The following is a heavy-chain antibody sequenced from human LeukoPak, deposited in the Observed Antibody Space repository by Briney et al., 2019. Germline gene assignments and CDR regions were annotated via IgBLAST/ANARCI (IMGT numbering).Heavy chain of an antibody. Sequence: PGGSLRLSCAASGFTFSTYSMTWVRQAPGKGLRWVSSISGSSSYIYYADSVRGRFTISRDNAKNSLYLQMNSLRAEDTAVYYCARGQSYGWFDPWGQGTLVTVSS. CDR2: ISGSSSYI. CDR3: ARGQSYGWFDP. J-gene: IGHJ5*02. D-gene: IGHD5-18*01. CDR1: GFTFSTYS. V-gene: IGHV3-21*01.